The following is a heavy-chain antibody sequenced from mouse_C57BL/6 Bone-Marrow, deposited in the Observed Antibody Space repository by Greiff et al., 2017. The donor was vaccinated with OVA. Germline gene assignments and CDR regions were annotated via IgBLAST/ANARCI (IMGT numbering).Heavy chain of an antibody. CDR3: ARVDY. J-gene: IGHJ2*01. CDR2: ISSGSSTI. V-gene: IGHV5-17*01. CDR1: GFTFSDYG. Sequence: EVMLVESGGGLVKPGGSLKLSCAASGFTFSDYGMHWVRQAPEKGLEWVAYISSGSSTIYYADTVKGRFTISRANSKMTLFQQMTRLRAKETAMYYCARVDYWGQGTTLTVSS.